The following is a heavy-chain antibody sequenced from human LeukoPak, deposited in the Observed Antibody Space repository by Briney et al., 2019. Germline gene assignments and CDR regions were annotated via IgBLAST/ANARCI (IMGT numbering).Heavy chain of an antibody. CDR3: ARYNDYGGKIEY. CDR1: GDIFTNYF. J-gene: IGHJ4*02. CDR2: INPSGGRT. D-gene: IGHD4-17*01. V-gene: IGHV1-46*03. Sequence: ASVKVSCKASGDIFTNYFMHWVRQAPGQGLEWMGVINPSGGRTTYAQKFQGRVTLTRDTSTSTVYMELSSLRSEDTAVYYCARYNDYGGKIEYWGQGTLVTVSS.